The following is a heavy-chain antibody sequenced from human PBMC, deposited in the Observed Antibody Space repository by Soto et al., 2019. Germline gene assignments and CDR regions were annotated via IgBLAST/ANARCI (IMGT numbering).Heavy chain of an antibody. V-gene: IGHV1-2*04. Sequence: GASVKGSCTASGYTFTGYYMHWVRQAPGQGLEWMGWINPNSGGTNYAQKFQGWVTMTRDTSISTAYTELSRLRSDDTAVYYCAREGWELGIYHYYGMDVWGQGTTVTVS. J-gene: IGHJ6*02. CDR3: AREGWELGIYHYYGMDV. CDR1: GYTFTGYY. CDR2: INPNSGGT. D-gene: IGHD1-26*01.